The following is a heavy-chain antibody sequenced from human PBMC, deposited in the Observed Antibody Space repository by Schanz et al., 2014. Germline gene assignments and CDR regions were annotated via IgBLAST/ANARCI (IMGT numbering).Heavy chain of an antibody. CDR3: AKSLESCPGGRCSRGYFDY. D-gene: IGHD2-8*02. CDR1: GFTFTNYA. V-gene: IGHV3-23*01. J-gene: IGHJ4*02. CDR2: ISDSGDTA. Sequence: DVQLLESGGGLVQPGGSLRLSCAASGFTFTNYAMSWVRQAPGKGLEWVSLISDSGDTAYYADSVKGRFTISRDNSKSTLYLQMSSRRAEDTAVYYCAKSLESCPGGRCSRGYFDYWGQGTLVTVSS.